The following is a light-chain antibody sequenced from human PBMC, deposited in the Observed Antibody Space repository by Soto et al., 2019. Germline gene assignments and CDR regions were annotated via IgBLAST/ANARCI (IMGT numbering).Light chain of an antibody. CDR1: SXNIGAGYD. CDR3: QSHDNSLSGSDVV. Sequence: QSVLTQPPSVSGAPGQRVTISCXGSSXNIGAGYDVHWYQQSPGTAPKLLIYGNNNRPSGVPDRFSGSKSGTSASLAITGLQAEDEADYYCQSHDNSLSGSDVVFGGGTKVTVL. J-gene: IGLJ2*01. V-gene: IGLV1-40*01. CDR2: GNN.